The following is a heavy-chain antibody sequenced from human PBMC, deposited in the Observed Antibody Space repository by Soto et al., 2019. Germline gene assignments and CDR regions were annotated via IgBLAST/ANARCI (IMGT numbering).Heavy chain of an antibody. CDR1: GGSVSSGSYY. V-gene: IGHV4-61*01. CDR3: ARAISSGYSSGWSPVY. D-gene: IGHD6-19*01. J-gene: IGHJ4*02. Sequence: SETLSLTCTVSGGSVSSGSYYWSWIRQPPGKGLEWIGYIYYSGSTNYNPSLKSRVTISVDTSKNQFSLKLSSVTAADTAVYYCARAISSGYSSGWSPVYWGPGTLVTVSS. CDR2: IYYSGST.